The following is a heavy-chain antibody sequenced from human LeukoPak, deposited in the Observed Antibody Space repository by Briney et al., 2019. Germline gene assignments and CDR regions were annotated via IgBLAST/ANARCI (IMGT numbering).Heavy chain of an antibody. V-gene: IGHV3-33*01. D-gene: IGHD3-22*01. J-gene: IGHJ4*02. CDR3: ARGGDYDSLFDY. CDR1: GFTFSSYG. Sequence: GGSLRLSCAASGFTFSSYGMHWVRQAPGKGLEWVAVIWYDGSNKYYADSVKGRFTISRDNSKNTLYLQMNSLRAEDTAVYYCARGGDYDSLFDYWGQGTLVTVSS. CDR2: IWYDGSNK.